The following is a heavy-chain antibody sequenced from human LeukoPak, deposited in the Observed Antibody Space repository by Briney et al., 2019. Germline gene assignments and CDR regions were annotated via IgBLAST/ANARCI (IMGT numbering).Heavy chain of an antibody. V-gene: IGHV3-7*01. CDR1: GFTFSSYW. CDR3: ARESGGDLGEAFDI. J-gene: IGHJ3*02. CDR2: IKQDGSET. D-gene: IGHD1-26*01. Sequence: GGSLRLSCAASGFTFSSYWMSWVRQAPGKGLEWVANIKQDGSETYYVDSVKGRLTISRDNAKNSLYLQLNSLRAEDTAVYYCARESGGDLGEAFDIWGQGTMVTVSS.